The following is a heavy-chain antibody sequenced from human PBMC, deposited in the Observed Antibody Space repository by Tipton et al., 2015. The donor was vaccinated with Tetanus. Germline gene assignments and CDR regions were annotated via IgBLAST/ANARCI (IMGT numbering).Heavy chain of an antibody. J-gene: IGHJ5*02. CDR2: INHSGST. CDR3: ARGDSQVDH. Sequence: TLSLTCAVYGGSFSGYYWSWIRQPPGKGLEWIGEINHSGSTNYNPSLKSRVTISVDTSKNQFSLKLSSVTAADTAVYYCARGDSQVDHWGQGTLVTVSS. CDR1: GGSFSGYY. V-gene: IGHV4-34*01.